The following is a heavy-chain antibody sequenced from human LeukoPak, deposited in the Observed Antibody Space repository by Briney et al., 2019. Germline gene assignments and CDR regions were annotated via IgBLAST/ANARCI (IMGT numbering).Heavy chain of an antibody. CDR1: GYTFTSYY. V-gene: IGHV1-46*01. CDR2: INPSGGST. CDR3: ARGTSRRITIFGVVRRPATYNRFDP. Sequence: ASVKVSCKASGYTFTSYYMHWVRQAPGQGLEWMGIINPSGGSTSYAQKFQGRVTMTRDMSTSTVYMELSSLRSEDTAVYYCARGTSRRITIFGVVRRPATYNRFDPWGQGTLVTVSS. J-gene: IGHJ5*02. D-gene: IGHD3-3*01.